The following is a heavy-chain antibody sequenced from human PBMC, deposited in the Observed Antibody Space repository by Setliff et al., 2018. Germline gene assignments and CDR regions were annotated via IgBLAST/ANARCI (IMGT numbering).Heavy chain of an antibody. V-gene: IGHV4-59*12. CDR3: ARGGRDGYNYELDY. CDR1: GGSLSGAS. CDR2: VFYSGST. Sequence: SETLSLTCTVSGGSLSGASIVTWIRQPPGKGLEFIGYVFYSGSTNYNPSLKSRVTISVDTSKNQFSLKLSSVTAADTAVYYCARGGRDGYNYELDYWGQGTLVTVSS. D-gene: IGHD5-12*01. J-gene: IGHJ4*02.